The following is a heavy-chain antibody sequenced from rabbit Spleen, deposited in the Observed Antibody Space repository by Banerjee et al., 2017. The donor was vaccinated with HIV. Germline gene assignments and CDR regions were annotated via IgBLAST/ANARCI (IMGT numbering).Heavy chain of an antibody. CDR1: GVSLNDKDV. J-gene: IGHJ4*01. Sequence: QEQLEESGGGLVKPGASLTLTCTASGVSLNDKDVMCWVRQAPGKGLEWIACINIVTGKSVYASWAKGRFTMSRISSTTVTLQMTSLTAADTATYFCARDGTGGSYFALWGPGTLVIVS. D-gene: IGHD8-1*01. CDR3: ARDGTGGSYFAL. V-gene: IGHV1S45*01. CDR2: INIVTGKS.